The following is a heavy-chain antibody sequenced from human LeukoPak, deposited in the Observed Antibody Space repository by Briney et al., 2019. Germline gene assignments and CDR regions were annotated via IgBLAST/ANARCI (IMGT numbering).Heavy chain of an antibody. J-gene: IGHJ4*02. V-gene: IGHV1-46*01. Sequence: ASVKVSCKGSGYTFTSYYMHGVRQPPGQGLEWMGIINPSGGSTSYAQKFQGRVTMTRDTSTSTVYMEPSSLRSEDTAVYYCARGAVATAPPTHLDYWGQGTLVTVSS. CDR1: GYTFTSYY. D-gene: IGHD5-12*01. CDR2: INPSGGST. CDR3: ARGAVATAPPTHLDY.